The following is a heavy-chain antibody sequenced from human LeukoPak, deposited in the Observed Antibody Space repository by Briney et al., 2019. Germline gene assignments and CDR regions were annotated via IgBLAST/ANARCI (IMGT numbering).Heavy chain of an antibody. Sequence: SETLSLTCAVYGGSSSGYYWSWLRQPPGKGLEWIGEINHSGSTNYNPSLKSRVTISVDTSKNQFSLKLSSVTAADTAVYYCARGREDYYDSSGYYDGYYWGQGTLVTVSS. CDR3: ARGREDYYDSSGYYDGYY. CDR1: GGSSSGYY. V-gene: IGHV4-34*01. D-gene: IGHD3-22*01. CDR2: INHSGST. J-gene: IGHJ4*02.